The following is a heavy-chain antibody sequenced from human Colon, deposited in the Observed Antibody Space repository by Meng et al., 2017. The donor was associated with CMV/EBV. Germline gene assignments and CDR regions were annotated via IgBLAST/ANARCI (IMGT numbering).Heavy chain of an antibody. CDR1: GFTFSNFY. V-gene: IGHV3-21*01. CDR2: ISGTGDNV. J-gene: IGHJ2*01. CDR3: AFRTSQILFDV. D-gene: IGHD1-1*01. Sequence: QSAASGGGLVKPGGSLRLSCAASGFTFSNFYMNWVRQPPGKGLEWVSAISGTGDNVYYADSVKGRFSISRDNAKNLLYLQMNSLRADDTAVYYCAFRTSQILFDVWGRGTLVTVSS.